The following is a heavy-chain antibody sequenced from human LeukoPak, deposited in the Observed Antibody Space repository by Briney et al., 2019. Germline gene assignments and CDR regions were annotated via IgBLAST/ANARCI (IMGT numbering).Heavy chain of an antibody. Sequence: GGSLRLSGAPSGFTVSSNTMSWFRKAPGKGLKGSPVIYSGGSTYYADSVKGRFTISRDNSKNTLYLQMNSLRAEDTAVYYCARVIGSGSYHFDYWGQGTLVTVSS. CDR2: IYSGGST. CDR3: ARVIGSGSYHFDY. D-gene: IGHD3-10*01. V-gene: IGHV3-53*01. CDR1: GFTVSSNT. J-gene: IGHJ4*02.